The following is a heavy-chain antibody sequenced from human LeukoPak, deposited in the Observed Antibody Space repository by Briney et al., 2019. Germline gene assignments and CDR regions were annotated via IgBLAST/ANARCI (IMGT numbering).Heavy chain of an antibody. J-gene: IGHJ5*02. CDR1: GFTVSSNY. Sequence: PGGSLRLSCAASGFTVSSNYMSWVRQAPGKGLEWVSVIYSGGSTYYADSVKGRFTISRDNSKNTLYLQMNSLRAEDTAVYYCAKGKQQLVWVFWFDPWGQGTLVTVSS. CDR3: AKGKQQLVWVFWFDP. D-gene: IGHD6-13*01. V-gene: IGHV3-53*05. CDR2: IYSGGST.